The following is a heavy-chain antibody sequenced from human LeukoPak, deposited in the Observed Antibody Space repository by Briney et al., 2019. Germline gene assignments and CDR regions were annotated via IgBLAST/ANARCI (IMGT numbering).Heavy chain of an antibody. Sequence: PGGSLRLSCAASGFTFSSYAMHWVRQAPGKGLGWVSLISWDGGSTYYADSVKGRFTISRDNSKNSLYLQMNSLRAEDTALYYCAKDLGEGGGTAFDYWGQGTLVTVSS. CDR2: ISWDGGST. V-gene: IGHV3-43D*03. CDR1: GFTFSSYA. CDR3: AKDLGEGGGTAFDY. D-gene: IGHD1-26*01. J-gene: IGHJ4*02.